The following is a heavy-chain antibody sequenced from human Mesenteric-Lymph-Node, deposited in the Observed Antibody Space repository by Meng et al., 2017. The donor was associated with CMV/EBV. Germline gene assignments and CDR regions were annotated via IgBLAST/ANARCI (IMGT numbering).Heavy chain of an antibody. J-gene: IGHJ4*02. CDR3: ARDLPYYYDSSHNNAGY. CDR2: IIPMLGIA. V-gene: IGHV1-69*10. CDR1: GTFSSYA. D-gene: IGHD3-22*01. Sequence: GTFSSYAISWARQAPGQGLEGMGGIIPMLGIANYAQKLQGRVTITADTSTSTAYMEMSSLRSEDTSVYYCARDLPYYYDSSHNNAGYWGQGTLVTVSS.